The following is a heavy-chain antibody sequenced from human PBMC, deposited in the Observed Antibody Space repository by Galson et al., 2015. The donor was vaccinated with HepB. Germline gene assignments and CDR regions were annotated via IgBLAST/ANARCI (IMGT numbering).Heavy chain of an antibody. CDR1: GFTFSSYA. J-gene: IGHJ4*02. V-gene: IGHV3-23*01. CDR3: AKDKQYYDSRGYPPDY. CDR2: ISGSGGST. Sequence: SLRLSCAASGFTFSSYAMSWVRQAPGKGLEWVSAISGSGGSTYYADSVKGRLTISRDNSKNTLYLQMNSLRAADTAVYYCAKDKQYYDSRGYPPDYWGQGTLVTVSS. D-gene: IGHD3-22*01.